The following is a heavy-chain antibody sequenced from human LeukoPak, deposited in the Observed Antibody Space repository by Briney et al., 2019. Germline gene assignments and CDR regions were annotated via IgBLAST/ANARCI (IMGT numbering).Heavy chain of an antibody. CDR1: GGSISIGNYY. D-gene: IGHD1-26*01. Sequence: SETLSLTCTVSGGSISIGNYYWNWIRQAPGRGLGWIGSIYYSGSTYYNPSLKSRVTVSVDTSKNQFSLKLSSVTATDTAVYYCARSGTCYRTFDFWGQGTLVTVSS. J-gene: IGHJ4*02. CDR2: IYYSGST. V-gene: IGHV4-39*01. CDR3: ARSGTCYRTFDF.